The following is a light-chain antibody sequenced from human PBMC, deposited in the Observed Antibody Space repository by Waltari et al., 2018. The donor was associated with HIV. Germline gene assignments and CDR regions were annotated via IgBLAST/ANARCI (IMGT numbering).Light chain of an antibody. Sequence: DIQMTQSPSTLSASVGDRVTITCRASQSISSWLAWYQQKPGKAPKLLIQNASSLESGVPSRFSGSGSGTEFTLTISSLQPDDFATYYCQQYNSYLYTFGQGTKLEIK. V-gene: IGKV1-5*03. CDR2: NAS. CDR1: QSISSW. J-gene: IGKJ2*01. CDR3: QQYNSYLYT.